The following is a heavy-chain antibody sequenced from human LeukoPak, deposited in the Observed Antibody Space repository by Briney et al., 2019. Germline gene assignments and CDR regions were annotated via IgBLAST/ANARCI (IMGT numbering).Heavy chain of an antibody. D-gene: IGHD6-19*01. CDR2: IYYSGST. V-gene: IGHV4-59*01. CDR3: ARDGSVAGTRRFNWFDP. CDR1: GGSISSYY. J-gene: IGHJ5*02. Sequence: SETLSLTCTVSGGSISSYYWGWIRQPPGKGLEWIGYIYYSGSTNYNPSLKSRVTISVDTSKNQFSLKLSSVTAADTAVYYCARDGSVAGTRRFNWFDPWGQGTLVTVSS.